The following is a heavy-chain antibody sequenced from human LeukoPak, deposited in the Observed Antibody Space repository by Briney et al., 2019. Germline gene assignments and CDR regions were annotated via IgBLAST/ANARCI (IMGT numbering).Heavy chain of an antibody. Sequence: ASVKVSCKASGYTFTGYYMHWVRQAPGQGPEWMGWINPNSGGTNYAQKFQGRVTMTRDTSISTAYMELSRLRSDDTAVYYCARDRPVWFGELLGLGYWGQGTLVTVSS. D-gene: IGHD3-10*01. CDR3: ARDRPVWFGELLGLGY. J-gene: IGHJ4*02. CDR2: INPNSGGT. CDR1: GYTFTGYY. V-gene: IGHV1-2*02.